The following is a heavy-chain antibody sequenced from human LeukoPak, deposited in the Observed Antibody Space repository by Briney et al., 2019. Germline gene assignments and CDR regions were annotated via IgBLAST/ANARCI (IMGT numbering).Heavy chain of an antibody. CDR3: AKDPHYDFFYRGFYFDY. CDR1: GFTFSSYA. CDR2: ISGSGGST. V-gene: IGHV3-23*01. J-gene: IGHJ4*02. D-gene: IGHD3-3*01. Sequence: GGSLRLSCAASGFTFSSYAMSWVRQAPGKGLEWVSAISGSGGSTYYADSVKGRFTISRDNSKNTLYLQMNSLRAEDTAVYYCAKDPHYDFFYRGFYFDYWGQGTLVTVSS.